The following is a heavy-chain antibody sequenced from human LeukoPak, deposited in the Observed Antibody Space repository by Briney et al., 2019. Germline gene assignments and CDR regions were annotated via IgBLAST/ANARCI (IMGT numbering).Heavy chain of an antibody. CDR2: IWSDGSNK. CDR3: VRDSGYCSGGSCYLSPH. Sequence: PGRSLRLSCAASGFTFSSYGMHWVRQAPGKGLEWVAVIWSDGSNKYYADSVKGRFTISRDNSKNTLYMQMNSLRDEDTAVYYCVRDSGYCSGGSCYLSPHWGQGTLVTVSS. D-gene: IGHD2-15*01. CDR1: GFTFSSYG. V-gene: IGHV3-33*01. J-gene: IGHJ4*02.